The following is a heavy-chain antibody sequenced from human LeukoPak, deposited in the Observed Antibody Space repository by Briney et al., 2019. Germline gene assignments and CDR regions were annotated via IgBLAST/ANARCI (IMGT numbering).Heavy chain of an antibody. D-gene: IGHD3-10*01. Sequence: SETLSLTCTVSGASISSHYWSWIRQPPGKGLEWIGYIYYSGNTNYNPSLTSRVTISVDTSKNQFSLKLSSVTAADTAVYYCARESMVRGVIRAAYYFDYWGQGTLVTVSS. CDR3: ARESMVRGVIRAAYYFDY. CDR2: IYYSGNT. J-gene: IGHJ4*02. CDR1: GASISSHY. V-gene: IGHV4-59*11.